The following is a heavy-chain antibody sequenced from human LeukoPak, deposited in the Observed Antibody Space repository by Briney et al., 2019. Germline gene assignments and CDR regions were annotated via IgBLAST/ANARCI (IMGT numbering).Heavy chain of an antibody. CDR2: ISAYNGNT. D-gene: IGHD2-15*01. CDR1: GYTFASYG. J-gene: IGHJ4*02. Sequence: ASVKVSCKASGYTFASYGISWVRQAPGQGLEWMGWISAYNGNTNYAQKLQGRVTMTTDTSTSTAYMELRSLRSDDTAVYYCARNGRTNCSGGSCYLDYWGQGTQVTVSS. CDR3: ARNGRTNCSGGSCYLDY. V-gene: IGHV1-18*01.